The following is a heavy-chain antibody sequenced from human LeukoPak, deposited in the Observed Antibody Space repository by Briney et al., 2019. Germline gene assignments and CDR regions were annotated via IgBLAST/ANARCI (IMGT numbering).Heavy chain of an antibody. CDR2: ISSSGSTI. V-gene: IGHV3-48*04. J-gene: IGHJ4*02. Sequence: PGGSLRLSCAASGFTFSSYWMSWVRQAPGKGLEWVSYISSSGSTIYYADSVKGRFTISRDNAKNSLYLQMNGLRAEDTAVYYCAGATRGGSTPFDYWGQGTLVTVSS. CDR3: AGATRGGSTPFDY. CDR1: GFTFSSYW. D-gene: IGHD2-15*01.